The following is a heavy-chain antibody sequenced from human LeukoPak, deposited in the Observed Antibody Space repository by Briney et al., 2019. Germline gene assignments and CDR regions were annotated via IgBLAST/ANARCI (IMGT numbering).Heavy chain of an antibody. CDR1: GGSFSGYY. V-gene: IGHV4-34*01. CDR2: INHSGST. CDR3: AVAAGTFDY. Sequence: SETLSLTCAVYGGSFSGYYWSWIRQPPGKGLEWIGEINHSGSTNYNPSLKSRVTISVDTSKNQFSLKLSSVTAADTAVYYCAVAAGTFDYWGQGTLVTVSS. D-gene: IGHD6-13*01. J-gene: IGHJ4*02.